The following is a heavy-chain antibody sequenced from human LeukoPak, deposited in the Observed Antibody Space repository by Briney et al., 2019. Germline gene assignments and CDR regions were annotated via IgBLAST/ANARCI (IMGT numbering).Heavy chain of an antibody. CDR3: ARVPVDYYGSGSYPVYGMDV. CDR2: IKQDGSEK. V-gene: IGHV3-7*03. J-gene: IGHJ6*04. Sequence: GGSLRLSCAASGFTFSSYWMSWVRQAPGKGLEWVANIKQDGSEKYYVDSVKGRSTISRDNAKNSLYLQMNSLRAEDTAVYYCARVPVDYYGSGSYPVYGMDVWGKGTTVTVSS. CDR1: GFTFSSYW. D-gene: IGHD3-10*01.